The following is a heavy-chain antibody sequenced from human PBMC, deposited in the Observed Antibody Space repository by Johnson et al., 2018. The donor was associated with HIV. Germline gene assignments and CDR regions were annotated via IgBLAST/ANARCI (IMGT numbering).Heavy chain of an antibody. Sequence: QVQLVESGGGLVQPGRSLRLSCAASGFTFSSYAMHWVRQAPGKGLEWVAVISYDGSNEYYADSVKGRFTISRDNSKNTLYLQMNSLRAEDTAVYYCARDLGPDGAFDIWGQGTMVTVSS. D-gene: IGHD5-24*01. CDR1: GFTFSSYA. CDR3: ARDLGPDGAFDI. J-gene: IGHJ3*02. V-gene: IGHV3-30*04. CDR2: ISYDGSNE.